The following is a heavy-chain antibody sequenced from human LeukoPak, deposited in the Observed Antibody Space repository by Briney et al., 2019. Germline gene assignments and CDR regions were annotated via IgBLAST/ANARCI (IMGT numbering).Heavy chain of an antibody. CDR1: GFTFSSYG. D-gene: IGHD4-17*01. V-gene: IGHV3-30*18. Sequence: GGSLRLSCAASGFTFSSYGMHWVRQAPGKGLEWVAVVSYDGSNKYYADSVKGRFTISRDNSKNTLYLQMNSLRAEDTAVYYCAKDAAWTTVTWNYYFDYWGQGTLVTVSS. CDR2: VSYDGSNK. J-gene: IGHJ4*02. CDR3: AKDAAWTTVTWNYYFDY.